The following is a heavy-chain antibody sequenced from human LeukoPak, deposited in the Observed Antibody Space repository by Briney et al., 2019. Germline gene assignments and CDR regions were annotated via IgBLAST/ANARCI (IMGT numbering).Heavy chain of an antibody. J-gene: IGHJ4*02. D-gene: IGHD6-13*01. Sequence: GASVKVSCKASGYTFTGYYMHWVRQAPGQGLEWMGWINPSGGSTSNAQKFQGRVTMTRDTSTSTVYMELSSLRSEDTAMYYCARDPYAGSWYGTVPGGPGSIDYWGQGTLVTVSS. CDR3: ARDPYAGSWYGTVPGGPGSIDY. V-gene: IGHV1-46*01. CDR1: GYTFTGYY. CDR2: INPSGGST.